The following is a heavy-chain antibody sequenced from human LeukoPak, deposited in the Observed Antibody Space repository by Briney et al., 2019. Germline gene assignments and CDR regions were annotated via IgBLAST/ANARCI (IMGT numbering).Heavy chain of an antibody. CDR1: GFTFSDYS. Sequence: GGSLRLSCAASGFTFSDYSMSWIRQAPGKGLEWVSYISDSRSYTNYADSVKGRFTISRDNAKNSLYLQMNSLRAEDTAVYYCARSHSGYSLDYWGQGTLVTVSS. J-gene: IGHJ4*02. D-gene: IGHD5-18*01. CDR3: ARSHSGYSLDY. V-gene: IGHV3-11*03. CDR2: ISDSRSYT.